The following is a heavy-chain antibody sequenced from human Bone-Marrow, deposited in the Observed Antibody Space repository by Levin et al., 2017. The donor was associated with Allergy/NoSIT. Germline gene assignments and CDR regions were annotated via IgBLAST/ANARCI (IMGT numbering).Heavy chain of an antibody. D-gene: IGHD3-10*01. CDR3: ARGQGNYYGSGSYYDY. CDR2: TRNKANSDTT. V-gene: IGHV3-72*01. CDR1: GFSFSDHY. Sequence: PGGSLRLSCAVSGFSFSDHYMDWVRQAPGKGLEWVGRTRNKANSDTTEYVASVKGRFTISRDDSKNSLYLQMNSLKTEDTAVYFCARGQGNYYGSGSYYDYWGQGTLVTVSS. J-gene: IGHJ4*02.